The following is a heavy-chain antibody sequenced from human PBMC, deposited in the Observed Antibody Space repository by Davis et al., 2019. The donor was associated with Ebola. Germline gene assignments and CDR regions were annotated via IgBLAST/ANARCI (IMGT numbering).Heavy chain of an antibody. D-gene: IGHD3-3*01. J-gene: IGHJ4*02. CDR2: IYPGYSDT. V-gene: IGHV5-51*01. CDR3: ARLRVLRFLEWLLPGDY. Sequence: GGSLRLSCKGSGYSFTSYWIGWVRQLPGKGLEWMGIIYPGYSDTRYSPSFQGQVTISADKSISTAYLQWSSLKASDTAMYYCARLRVLRFLEWLLPGDYWGQGTLVTVSS. CDR1: GYSFTSYW.